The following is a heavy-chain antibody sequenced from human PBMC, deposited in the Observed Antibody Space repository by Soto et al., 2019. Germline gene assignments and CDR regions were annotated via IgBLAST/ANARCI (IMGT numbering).Heavy chain of an antibody. Sequence: QVQLVQSGAEVKKPGSSVKVSCEASGGTFSSYSFSWVRQAPGQGLEWMGRVIPILGMANYAQKFQGRVKITGDKSTCTVYMELSSLRSEATAVYYCARGGAVVVPGAVDRHNWFDPWGQGTLVTVSS. J-gene: IGHJ5*02. V-gene: IGHV1-69*02. CDR1: GGTFSSYS. CDR2: VIPILGMA. D-gene: IGHD2-2*01. CDR3: ARGGAVVVPGAVDRHNWFDP.